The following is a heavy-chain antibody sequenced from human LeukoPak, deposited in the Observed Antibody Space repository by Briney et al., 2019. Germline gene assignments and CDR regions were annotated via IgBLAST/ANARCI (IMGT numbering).Heavy chain of an antibody. CDR1: GFTFSSYT. CDR3: AGPYSSGWSLPFDY. D-gene: IGHD6-19*01. CDR2: ISYDGSNK. J-gene: IGHJ4*02. Sequence: GGSLRLSCAASGFTFSSYTMHWVRQAPGKGLEWVAVISYDGSNKYYADSVKGRFTISRDNSKNTLFLQTNSLRSEDTAMYYCAGPYSSGWSLPFDYWGQGTLVTVSS. V-gene: IGHV3-30*04.